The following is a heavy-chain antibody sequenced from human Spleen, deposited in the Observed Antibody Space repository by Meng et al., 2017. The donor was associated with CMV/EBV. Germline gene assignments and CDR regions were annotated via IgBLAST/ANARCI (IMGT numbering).Heavy chain of an antibody. CDR2: INPDGSIT. CDR1: FAFSDYW. Sequence: FAFSDYWMHWVRLAPGRGLVWVSRINPDGSITTYADSVKGRFTISRDNAKNTLYLQMNSLRGEDTAVYYCARSRYCSSTSCYVYFEYWGQGTLVTVSS. J-gene: IGHJ4*02. D-gene: IGHD2-2*01. CDR3: ARSRYCSSTSCYVYFEY. V-gene: IGHV3-74*01.